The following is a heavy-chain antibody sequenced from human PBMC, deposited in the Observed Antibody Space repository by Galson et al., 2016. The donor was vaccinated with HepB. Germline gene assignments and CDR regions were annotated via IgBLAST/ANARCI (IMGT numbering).Heavy chain of an antibody. Sequence: SLRLSCAASGFTFSNYAFHWVRQAPGKGLAWVSLISYDGSDKSYSDSVKGRFTIFRDNAKNTVYLQMNSLRGEDSAVYHCARDRKPFYYYGMDVWGEGTTVTVSS. CDR2: ISYDGSDK. CDR1: GFTFSNYA. CDR3: ARDRKPFYYYGMDV. J-gene: IGHJ6*04. V-gene: IGHV3-30-3*01.